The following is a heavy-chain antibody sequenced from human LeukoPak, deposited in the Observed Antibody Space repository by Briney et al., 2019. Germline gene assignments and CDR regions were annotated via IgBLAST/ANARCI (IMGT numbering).Heavy chain of an antibody. J-gene: IGHJ4*02. CDR2: TGSTGVST. Sequence: QPGGSLRLSCAASGFTFSSYAMNWVRQAPGKGLEWVSGTGSTGVSTFYADSVKGRFTVSRDNSKNTPSLQMNSLRAEDTAIYYCAKDPGVVPAHYFDYWGQGTLVTVSS. CDR3: AKDPGVVPAHYFDY. D-gene: IGHD2-2*01. CDR1: GFTFSSYA. V-gene: IGHV3-23*01.